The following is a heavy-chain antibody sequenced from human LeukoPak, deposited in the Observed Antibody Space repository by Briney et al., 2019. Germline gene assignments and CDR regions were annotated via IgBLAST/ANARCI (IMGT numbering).Heavy chain of an antibody. CDR1: GFTFSSYA. Sequence: GGSLRLPCAASGFTFSSYAMHWVRQAPGKGLEWVAVISYDGSNKYYADSVKGRFTISRDNSKNTLYLQMNSLRAEDTAVCYCARDYFPRWVTSIDYWGQGTLVTVSS. J-gene: IGHJ4*02. V-gene: IGHV3-30*04. D-gene: IGHD4-17*01. CDR2: ISYDGSNK. CDR3: ARDYFPRWVTSIDY.